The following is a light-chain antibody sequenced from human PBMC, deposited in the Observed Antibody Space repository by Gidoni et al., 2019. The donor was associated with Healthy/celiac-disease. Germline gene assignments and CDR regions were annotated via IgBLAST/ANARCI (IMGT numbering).Light chain of an antibody. V-gene: IGKV1-39*01. J-gene: IGKJ4*02. CDR2: AAS. Sequence: DIPMSQSPSSLSASVGDRVTLPCRASQSISSYLNWYQQKPGKAPKLLIYAASSLQSGVPSRFSGSGSGTDFTLTISSLQPEDFATYYCQQYYSTHARTFGGGTKVEIK. CDR3: QQYYSTHART. CDR1: QSISSY.